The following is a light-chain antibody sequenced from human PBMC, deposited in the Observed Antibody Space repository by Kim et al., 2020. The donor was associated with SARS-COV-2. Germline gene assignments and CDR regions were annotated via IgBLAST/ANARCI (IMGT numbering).Light chain of an antibody. J-gene: IGKJ5*01. CDR3: QQLNTYPIT. CDR1: QGISSY. CDR2: AAS. Sequence: DIQLTQSPSFLSASVGDRVTITCRASQGISSYLAWYQQKPGIAPKLLIYAASTLQSGVPSRFSGSGSGTEFTLTISSLQPEDFATYYCQQLNTYPITFGQGTRLEIK. V-gene: IGKV1-9*01.